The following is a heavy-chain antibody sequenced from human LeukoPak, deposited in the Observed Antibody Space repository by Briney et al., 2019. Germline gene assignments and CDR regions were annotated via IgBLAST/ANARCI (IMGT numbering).Heavy chain of an antibody. CDR2: IRRKAYGGRT. CDR1: GFTFGGYG. J-gene: IGHJ5*02. D-gene: IGHD1-26*01. Sequence: TLSLTCSASGFTFGGYGMTWVGQAPGKGLEWVGVIRRKAYGGRTEYAASVKGRFTISRDDSKSIAYLQMNGLKTEDTAVYYCARDHAVGGYTKLLPWGQGTLVTVSS. V-gene: IGHV3-49*04. CDR3: ARDHAVGGYTKLLP.